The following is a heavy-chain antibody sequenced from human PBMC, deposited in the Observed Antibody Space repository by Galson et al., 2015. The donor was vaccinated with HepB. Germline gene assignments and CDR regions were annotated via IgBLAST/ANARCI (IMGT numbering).Heavy chain of an antibody. J-gene: IGHJ3*02. D-gene: IGHD6-19*01. CDR3: ATGRLAVAGTEAFDI. Sequence: SVKVSCKVSGYTLTELSMHWVRQAPGKGLEWMGGFDPEDGETIYAQKFQGRVTMTEDTSTDTAYMELSSLRSEDTAVYYCATGRLAVAGTEAFDIWGQGTMVTVSS. CDR2: FDPEDGET. V-gene: IGHV1-24*01. CDR1: GYTLTELS.